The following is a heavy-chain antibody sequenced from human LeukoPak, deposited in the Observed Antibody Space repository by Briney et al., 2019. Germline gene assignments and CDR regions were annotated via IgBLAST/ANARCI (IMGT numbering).Heavy chain of an antibody. CDR1: GFTFSSYG. D-gene: IGHD1-26*01. Sequence: GGSLRLSCAASGFTFSSYGMHWVRQAPGKGLEWVAVISYDGSNKYYADSVKGRFTISRDNAKNSLYLQMNSLRDEDTAVYYCASSGSYRFDYWGQGTLVTVSS. CDR3: ASSGSYRFDY. V-gene: IGHV3-30*03. CDR2: ISYDGSNK. J-gene: IGHJ4*02.